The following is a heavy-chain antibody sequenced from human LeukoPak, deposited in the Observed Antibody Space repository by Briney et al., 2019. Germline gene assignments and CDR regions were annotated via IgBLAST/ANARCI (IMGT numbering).Heavy chain of an antibody. CDR1: GGSISTSNYY. D-gene: IGHD3-22*01. CDR3: ARHGEYYYDSSGYRI. CDR2: IFYSGST. Sequence: SETLSLTCTVSGGSISTSNYYWGWIRQPPGKGLEWIGNIFYSGSTYYSPSLRSRVTISLDTSRNQFSLKLSSVTAADTAVYYCARHGEYYYDSSGYRIWGQGTLVTVSS. J-gene: IGHJ4*02. V-gene: IGHV4-39*01.